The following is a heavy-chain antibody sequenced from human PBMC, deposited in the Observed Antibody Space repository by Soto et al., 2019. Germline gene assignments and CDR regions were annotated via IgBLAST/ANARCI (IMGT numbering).Heavy chain of an antibody. CDR3: ARERGYCSGGSCYYDY. V-gene: IGHV1-18*04. CDR2: ISAYNGNT. Sequence: ASVKVSCKASGYTFTSDGISWVRQAPGQGLEWMGWISAYNGNTNYAQKLQGRVTMTTDTSTSTAYMELRSLRSDDTAVYYCARERGYCSGGSCYYDYWGQGTLVTVSS. CDR1: GYTFTSDG. J-gene: IGHJ4*02. D-gene: IGHD2-15*01.